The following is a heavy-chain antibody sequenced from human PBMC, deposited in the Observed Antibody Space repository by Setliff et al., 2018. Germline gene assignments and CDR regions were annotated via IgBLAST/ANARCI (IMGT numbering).Heavy chain of an antibody. J-gene: IGHJ5*02. V-gene: IGHV4-59*01. CDR2: IYYSGST. D-gene: IGHD3-9*01. CDR1: GDSLSSYY. Sequence: SETLSLTCTVSGDSLSSYYWSWIRQPPGKGLEWIGYIYYSGSTNYNPSLKSRVTMALDTTKNQISLKLSSVTAADAAVYYCARGSGYYKNWFAPWGQGTLVTVS. CDR3: ARGSGYYKNWFAP.